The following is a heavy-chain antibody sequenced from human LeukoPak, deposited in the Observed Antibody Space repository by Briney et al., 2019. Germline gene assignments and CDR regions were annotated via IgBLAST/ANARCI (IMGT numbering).Heavy chain of an antibody. D-gene: IGHD3-10*01. Sequence: SETLSLTCTVSGGPISSGNYYWNWIRQHPEKSLEWIGYIFYSGSTYYNPSLKSRVTISVDTSKNQFSLKLSSVTAADTAVYYCARGSTLIRGFDYWGQGTLVTVSS. CDR2: IFYSGST. V-gene: IGHV4-31*03. J-gene: IGHJ4*02. CDR1: GGPISSGNYY. CDR3: ARGSTLIRGFDY.